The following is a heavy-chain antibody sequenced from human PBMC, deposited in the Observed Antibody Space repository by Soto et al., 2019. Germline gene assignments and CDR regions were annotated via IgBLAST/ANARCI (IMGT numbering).Heavy chain of an antibody. CDR1: GDTFTNYA. V-gene: IGHV1-69*01. CDR3: ARVRSITVAGPFDY. D-gene: IGHD6-19*01. Sequence: QVELVQSGAELKKPGSSVKVSCQASGDTFTNYAITWVRQSPGQGLEWMGGIIHVFDTTNFAQRCQDRVTFTADDSTNTAYMELSSLRSEDTAIYYCARVRSITVAGPFDYWGQGSLVIVSS. J-gene: IGHJ4*02. CDR2: IIHVFDTT.